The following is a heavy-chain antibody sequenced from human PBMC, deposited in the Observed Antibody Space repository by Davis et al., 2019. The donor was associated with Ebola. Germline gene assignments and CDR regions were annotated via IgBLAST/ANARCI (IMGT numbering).Heavy chain of an antibody. CDR1: GFIVSDKY. V-gene: IGHV3-53*01. D-gene: IGHD4-17*01. CDR2: IYTDGRT. CDR3: TRHVSGDFWYFDL. Sequence: GGSLRLSCAASGFIVSDKYMSWVRQAPGKGLEWVSVIYTDGRTYPADSVKGRFTISRDNSKNTVYLQMNSLRAEDTAVYYCTRHVSGDFWYFDLWGRGTLVTVSS. J-gene: IGHJ2*01.